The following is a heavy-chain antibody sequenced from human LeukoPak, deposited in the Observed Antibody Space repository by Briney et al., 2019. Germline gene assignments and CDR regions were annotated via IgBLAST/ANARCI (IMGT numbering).Heavy chain of an antibody. CDR2: ISGSGGST. CDR3: AKGAVDIVVVPAYYYYYYMDV. D-gene: IGHD2-2*01. Sequence: GGSLRLSCAASGFTFSSYAMSWVRQAPGEGLEWVSAISGSGGSTYYADSVKGRFTISRDNSKNTLYLKMNSLRAEDTAVYYCAKGAVDIVVVPAYYYYYYMDVWGKGTTVTVSS. V-gene: IGHV3-23*01. CDR1: GFTFSSYA. J-gene: IGHJ6*03.